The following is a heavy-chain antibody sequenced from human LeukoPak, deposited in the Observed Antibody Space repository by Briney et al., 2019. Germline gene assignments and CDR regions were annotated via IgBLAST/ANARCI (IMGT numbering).Heavy chain of an antibody. CDR1: GFTFDDYG. CDR3: ARDRPPNYFDD. CDR2: INWNGGST. Sequence: GGSLRLSCAASGFTFDDYGMTWVRQVPGKGLEWVSGINWNGGSTGYADSVKGRFTISRDNAKNSLYLQLNSLRSEDTAVYYCARDRPPNYFDDWGQGTLVTVSS. V-gene: IGHV3-20*04. J-gene: IGHJ4*02.